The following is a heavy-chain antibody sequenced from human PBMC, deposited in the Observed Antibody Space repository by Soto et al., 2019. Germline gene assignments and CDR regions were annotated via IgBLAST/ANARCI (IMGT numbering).Heavy chain of an antibody. Sequence: QVQLVQSGAEVKKPGSSVKVSCKASGGTFSSYAISWVRQAPGQGLEWMGGIIPIFGTANYAQKFQGRVTITADESTSADYTERRSLRSEDTAVYYYASEWGVVDDILTDQTYYFDYWGQGTLVTVSS. V-gene: IGHV1-69*01. J-gene: IGHJ4*02. CDR3: ASEWGVVDDILTDQTYYFDY. D-gene: IGHD3-9*01. CDR2: IIPIFGTA. CDR1: GGTFSSYA.